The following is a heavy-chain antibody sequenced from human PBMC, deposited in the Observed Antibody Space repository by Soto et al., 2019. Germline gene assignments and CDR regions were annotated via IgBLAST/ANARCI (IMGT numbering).Heavy chain of an antibody. D-gene: IGHD3-10*01. CDR2: MWYDGSDK. J-gene: IGHJ4*02. Sequence: QVQLVESGGGVVQPGRSLRLSCASSGFTFSNYGMHWVRQAPGKGLEWVAVMWYDGSDKFYADSVKGRFTISRDISKNTLYPQMNSLRGEDTAVYYGAREGSGSAFDYWGQGNLVTVSS. CDR1: GFTFSNYG. V-gene: IGHV3-33*01. CDR3: AREGSGSAFDY.